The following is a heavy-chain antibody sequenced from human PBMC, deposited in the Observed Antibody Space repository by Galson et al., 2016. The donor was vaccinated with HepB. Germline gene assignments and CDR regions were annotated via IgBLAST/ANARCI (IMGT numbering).Heavy chain of an antibody. Sequence: PALVKPTQTLTLTCTFSGFSLGTSGVGVGWIRQPPGKALEWLALIYWDDDKRYSPSLKSRLTITKDTSKNQVVLTMTNMDPVDTATYYCAHNHYYGSGTYYQDFDYWGQGTLVTVSS. CDR3: AHNHYYGSGTYYQDFDY. D-gene: IGHD3-10*01. J-gene: IGHJ4*02. V-gene: IGHV2-5*02. CDR1: GFSLGTSGVG. CDR2: IYWDDDK.